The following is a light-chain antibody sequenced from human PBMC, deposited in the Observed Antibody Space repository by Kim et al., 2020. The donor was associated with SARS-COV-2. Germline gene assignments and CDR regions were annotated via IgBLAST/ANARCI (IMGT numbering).Light chain of an antibody. Sequence: SVSPGKRATLSCRASQNVGTFLAWFQQKSGQPPRLLIFDGSARATGIPARFSGGGSGTDFTLTISSLQSEDSALYHCQQYANWPFTFGQGTKLEI. CDR3: QQYANWPFT. J-gene: IGKJ2*01. CDR1: QNVGTF. V-gene: IGKV3-15*01. CDR2: DGS.